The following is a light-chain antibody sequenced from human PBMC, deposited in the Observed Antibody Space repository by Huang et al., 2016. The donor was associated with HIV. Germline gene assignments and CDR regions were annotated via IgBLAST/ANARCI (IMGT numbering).Light chain of an antibody. CDR1: QCIGTY. J-gene: IGKJ2*01. CDR3: QQTYGTPYT. V-gene: IGKV1-39*01. Sequence: DIQMTQSPSSLSASVGDRVTITCRASQCIGTYLSWYQHKPGEVPKVLIYGSSSLQSGVPSRFSGSGSGTDFTLTISSLQPEDFATYYCQQTYGTPYTFGQGTRL. CDR2: GSS.